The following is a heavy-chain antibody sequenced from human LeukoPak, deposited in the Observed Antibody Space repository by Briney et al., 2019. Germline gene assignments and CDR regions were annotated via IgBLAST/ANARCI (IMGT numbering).Heavy chain of an antibody. D-gene: IGHD2-21*01. V-gene: IGHV3-11*01. J-gene: IGHJ4*02. Sequence: KPGGSLRLSCAASGFTFSDYYMSWIRQAPGKGLEWVSYISSSGSTIYYADSVKGRFTISRDNAKNSLYLQMNSLRAEDTAVYYCAKERSLFKPYFDYWGQGTLVIVSS. CDR1: GFTFSDYY. CDR2: ISSSGSTI. CDR3: AKERSLFKPYFDY.